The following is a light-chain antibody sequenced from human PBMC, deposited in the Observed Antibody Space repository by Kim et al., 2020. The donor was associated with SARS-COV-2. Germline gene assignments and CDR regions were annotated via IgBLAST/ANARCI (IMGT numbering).Light chain of an antibody. CDR3: QRSYSFYT. CDR2: GVS. V-gene: IGKV1-39*01. J-gene: IGKJ2*01. CDR1: QNIYTY. Sequence: DIQMTQSPSSLSASVGDRVTITCRASQNIYTYLNWYQQKPRQAPNLLIFGVSNLQSGVPSRFSGSGSGTDFTLTISSLQPEDFATYYCQRSYSFYTFGQGTKVDIK.